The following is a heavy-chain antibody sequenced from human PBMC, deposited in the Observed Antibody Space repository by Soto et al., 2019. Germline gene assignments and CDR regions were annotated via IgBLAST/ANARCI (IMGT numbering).Heavy chain of an antibody. J-gene: IGHJ4*02. CDR1: GGSISSGGYY. Sequence: SETLSLTCTVSGGSISSGGYYWSWIRQHPGKGLEWIGYIYYSGSTYYNPSLKSRVTISVDTSKNQFSLKLSSVTAADTAVYYCARANYYDSSGYSYFDYWGQGTLVTVSS. V-gene: IGHV4-31*03. CDR2: IYYSGST. D-gene: IGHD3-22*01. CDR3: ARANYYDSSGYSYFDY.